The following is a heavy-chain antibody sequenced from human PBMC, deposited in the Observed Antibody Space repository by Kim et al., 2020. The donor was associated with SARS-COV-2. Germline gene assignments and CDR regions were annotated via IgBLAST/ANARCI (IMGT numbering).Heavy chain of an antibody. V-gene: IGHV3-30*01. D-gene: IGHD3-22*01. Sequence: GRITISRDNSKTTLYLQMNSLSAEDTAVYYCARAQNYYDSSGYWIRAFDIWGQGTMVTVSS. J-gene: IGHJ3*02. CDR3: ARAQNYYDSSGYWIRAFDI.